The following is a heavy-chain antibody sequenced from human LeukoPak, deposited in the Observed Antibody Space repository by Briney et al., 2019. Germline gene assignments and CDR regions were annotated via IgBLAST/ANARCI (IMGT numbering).Heavy chain of an antibody. D-gene: IGHD2-15*01. V-gene: IGHV1-69*13. CDR1: GGTFSSYA. J-gene: IGHJ5*02. Sequence: GASVTVSCTASGGTFSSYAISWVRQAPGQGLEWMGGIIPIFGTANYAQKFQGRVTITADESTSTAYMELSSLRSEDTAVYYCARWTGDCSGGSCYSDWFDPWGQGTLVTVSS. CDR2: IIPIFGTA. CDR3: ARWTGDCSGGSCYSDWFDP.